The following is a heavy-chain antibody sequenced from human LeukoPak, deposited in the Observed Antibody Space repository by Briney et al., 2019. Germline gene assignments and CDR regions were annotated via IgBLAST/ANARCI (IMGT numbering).Heavy chain of an antibody. CDR1: GFTFSSYW. CDR3: ARTAYGWLQANFDY. J-gene: IGHJ4*02. CDR2: IKQDGSEK. Sequence: PGGSLRLSCAASGFTFSSYWMSWVRQAPGKGLEWVASIKQDGSEKYYVDSVKGRFTISRDNAKNSLYLQMNSLRAEDTAVYYCARTAYGWLQANFDYWGQGTLVTVSS. V-gene: IGHV3-7*01. D-gene: IGHD5-24*01.